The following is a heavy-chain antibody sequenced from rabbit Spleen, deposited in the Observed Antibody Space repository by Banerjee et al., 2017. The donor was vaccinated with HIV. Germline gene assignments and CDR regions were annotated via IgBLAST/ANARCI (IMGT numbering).Heavy chain of an antibody. CDR3: VRGASSSGYYNL. CDR1: GFDFNNYG. Sequence: QEQLVESGGGLVQPGGSLKLSCKASGFDFNNYGVSWVRQAPGKGLEWIGYIDLGFGITYYASWVNGRFTISSHNAQNTLYLQLNSLTVADTASYFCVRGASSSGYYNLWGQGTLVTVS. J-gene: IGHJ4*01. D-gene: IGHD1-1*01. CDR2: IDLGFGIT. V-gene: IGHV1S47*01.